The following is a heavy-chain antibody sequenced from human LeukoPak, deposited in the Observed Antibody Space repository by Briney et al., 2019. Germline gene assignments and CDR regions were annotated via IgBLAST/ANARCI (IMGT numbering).Heavy chain of an antibody. CDR3: ARGTGYSVVDY. CDR1: GFTFSSYW. V-gene: IGHV3-74*01. CDR2: INSDGIST. D-gene: IGHD5-18*01. Sequence: GGSLRLSCAASGFTFSSYWMHWVRQAPGKGLVWVSRINSDGISTSYADSVKGRFTISRDNAKNTLYLQMNSLRAEDTAVYYCARGTGYSVVDYWGQGTLVTVSS. J-gene: IGHJ4*02.